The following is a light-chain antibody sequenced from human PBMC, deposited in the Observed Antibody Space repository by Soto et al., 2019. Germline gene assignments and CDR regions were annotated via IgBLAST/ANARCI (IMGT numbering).Light chain of an antibody. CDR2: TAS. CDR3: LQDSIYPWT. CDR1: QDIRNY. Sequence: AIQLTQSPSSLSASVGDRVTITCRASQDIRNYLGWYQQKPGRAPKLLIFTASGLQSGVPSRFSGRGSGTDFTLTISSLQPEDFATYYCLQDSIYPWTFGQGTKVDIK. V-gene: IGKV1-6*02. J-gene: IGKJ1*01.